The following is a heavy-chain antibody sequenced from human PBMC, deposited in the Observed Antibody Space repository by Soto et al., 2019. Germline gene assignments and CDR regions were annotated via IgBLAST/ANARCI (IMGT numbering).Heavy chain of an antibody. CDR1: GGSISSSSYF. D-gene: IGHD2-2*01. CDR2: IYYSGST. CDR3: ARGRLVPAVNFDY. Sequence: PSETLSLTCTVSGGSISSSSYFWGWIRQPPGKGLEWIGSIYYSGSTYYNPSLKSRVTVSVDTSKNQFSLKLNSVTAADTAVYYCARGRLVPAVNFDYWGLGTLVTVSS. V-gene: IGHV4-39*01. J-gene: IGHJ4*02.